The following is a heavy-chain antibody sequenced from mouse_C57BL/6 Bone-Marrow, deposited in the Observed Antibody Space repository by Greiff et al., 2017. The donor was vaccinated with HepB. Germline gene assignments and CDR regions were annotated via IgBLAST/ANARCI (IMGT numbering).Heavy chain of an antibody. V-gene: IGHV1-4*01. J-gene: IGHJ2*01. CDR1: GYTFTSYT. Sequence: QVQLQQSGAELARPGASVKMSCKASGYTFTSYTMHWVKQRPGQCLEWIGYINPSSGYTKYNQKFKDKATLTADKSSSTAYMQLSSLTSEDSAVYYCAFYDYDYFDYWGQGTTLTVSS. D-gene: IGHD2-4*01. CDR2: INPSSGYT. CDR3: AFYDYDYFDY.